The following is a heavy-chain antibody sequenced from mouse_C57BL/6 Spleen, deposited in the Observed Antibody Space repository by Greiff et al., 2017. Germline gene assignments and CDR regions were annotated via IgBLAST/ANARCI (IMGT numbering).Heavy chain of an antibody. Sequence: QVQLQQSGPELVKPGAPVKISCKASGYAFSSSWMNWVKQRPGKGLEWIGRIYPGDGDTNYNGKFKGKATLTADKSSSTAYMQLSSLTSEDSAVYFCARDYYGSSYAMDYWGQGTSVTVSS. J-gene: IGHJ4*01. CDR3: ARDYYGSSYAMDY. CDR2: IYPGDGDT. CDR1: GYAFSSSW. D-gene: IGHD1-1*01. V-gene: IGHV1-82*01.